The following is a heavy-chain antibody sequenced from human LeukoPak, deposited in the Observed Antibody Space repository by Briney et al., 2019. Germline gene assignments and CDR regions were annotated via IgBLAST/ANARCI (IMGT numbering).Heavy chain of an antibody. CDR1: GYTFTGYY. V-gene: IGHV1-2*04. D-gene: IGHD6-13*01. Sequence: ASVKVSCKASGYTFTGYYMHWVRQAPGQGLERMGWINPNSGGTNYAQKFQGWVTMTRDTSISTAYMELSRLRSDDTAVYYCARSGMAAAGYSIDYWGQGTLVTVSS. CDR3: ARSGMAAAGYSIDY. J-gene: IGHJ4*02. CDR2: INPNSGGT.